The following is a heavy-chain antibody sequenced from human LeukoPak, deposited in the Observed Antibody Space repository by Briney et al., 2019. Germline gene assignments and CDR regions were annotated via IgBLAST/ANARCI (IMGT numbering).Heavy chain of an antibody. J-gene: IGHJ6*03. CDR1: GFTFSSFW. CDR3: ARDSGATIILSYYYYYMDV. D-gene: IGHD5-12*01. Sequence: GGSLRLSCAASGFTFSSFWMSWVRQAPGKGLEWVANIKQDGSEKYYVDSVKGRFTISRDNAKNSLYLQMNSLRAEDTAVYYCARDSGATIILSYYYYYMDVWGKGTTVTVSS. CDR2: IKQDGSEK. V-gene: IGHV3-7*01.